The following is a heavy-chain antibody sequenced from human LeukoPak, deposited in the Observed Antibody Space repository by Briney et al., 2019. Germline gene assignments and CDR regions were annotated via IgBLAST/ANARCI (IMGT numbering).Heavy chain of an antibody. CDR3: ARDGAEDAFDI. D-gene: IGHD4/OR15-4a*01. V-gene: IGHV4-61*02. J-gene: IGHJ3*02. Sequence: SESLSLTCTVSGGSISSGSYYWSWIRQPAGKGLEWIGRFYTSGSTNYNPSLKSRVTISVDTSKNQFSLKLSSVTAADTAVYYCARDGAEDAFDIWGQGTMVTVSS. CDR2: FYTSGST. CDR1: GGSISSGSYY.